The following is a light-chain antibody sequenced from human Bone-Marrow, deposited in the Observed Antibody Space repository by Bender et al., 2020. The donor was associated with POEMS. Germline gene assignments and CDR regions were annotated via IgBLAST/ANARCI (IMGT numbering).Light chain of an antibody. J-gene: IGLJ2*01. CDR3: QVWDSGSDHVV. Sequence: SYVVTQPPSVSVAPGQTARITCGGDSVGSKSVHWYQQKAGQAPVLVVYDDNDRPSGIPERYSGSNSGDTATLVISGVEDGDEADYYCQVWDSGSDHVVFGGGTKLTVL. V-gene: IGLV3-21*02. CDR2: DDN. CDR1: SVGSKS.